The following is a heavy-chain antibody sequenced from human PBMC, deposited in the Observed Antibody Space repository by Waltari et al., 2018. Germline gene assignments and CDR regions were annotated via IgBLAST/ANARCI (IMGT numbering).Heavy chain of an antibody. V-gene: IGHV4-61*09. CDR3: AREEGVRGDAFDI. Sequence: QVQLQESGPGLVKHSQTLSLTCTVSGGSISSGSYYWSWIRQPAGKGLEWIGYIDTSGSPNSNPPLTIRVAISVDTSYIQLALKLGSVTAADTAVYYCAREEGVRGDAFDIWGQGTMVTVSS. CDR1: GGSISSGSYY. CDR2: IDTSGSP. J-gene: IGHJ3*02. D-gene: IGHD3-10*01.